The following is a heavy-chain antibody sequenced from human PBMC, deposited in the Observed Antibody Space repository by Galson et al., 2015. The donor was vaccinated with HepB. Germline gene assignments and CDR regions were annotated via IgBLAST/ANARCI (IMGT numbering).Heavy chain of an antibody. Sequence: SLRLSCAASGFTFSDYPIHWVRQGPGKGLEWVAVISYDGRNKYYADSVKGRFTISRDNSKNTLYVQMNSLRTEDTAVYYCARGVGGTSGCYYDWGQGTLVTVSS. J-gene: IGHJ4*02. V-gene: IGHV3-30*04. CDR3: ARGVGGTSGCYYD. CDR2: ISYDGRNK. D-gene: IGHD5-12*01. CDR1: GFTFSDYP.